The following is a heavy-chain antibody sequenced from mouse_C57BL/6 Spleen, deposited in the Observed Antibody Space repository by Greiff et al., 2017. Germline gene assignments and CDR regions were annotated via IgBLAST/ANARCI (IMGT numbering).Heavy chain of an antibody. V-gene: IGHV1-15*01. CDR1: GYTFTDYE. J-gene: IGHJ3*01. CDR3: TRGRGPFAY. CDR2: IDPETGGT. Sequence: VKLMESGAELVRPGASVTLSCKASGYTFTDYEMHWVKQTPVHGLEWIGAIDPETGGTAYNQKFKGKAILTADKSSSTAYMELRSLTSEDSAVYYCTRGRGPFAYWGQGTLVTVSA.